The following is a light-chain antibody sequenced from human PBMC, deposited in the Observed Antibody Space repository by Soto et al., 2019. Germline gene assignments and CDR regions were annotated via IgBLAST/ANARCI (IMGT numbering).Light chain of an antibody. CDR1: SSDVGGFNS. CDR2: DVN. Sequence: QSALTQPRSVSGSPGQSVTISCTGTSSDVGGFNSVSWYQQHPGKAPKLMIYDVNKRPSGVPDRFSGSRSGSTASLTISGLQAEDEADYYCCSYAGSYSNAFATGTKVIVL. V-gene: IGLV2-11*01. CDR3: CSYAGSYSNA. J-gene: IGLJ1*01.